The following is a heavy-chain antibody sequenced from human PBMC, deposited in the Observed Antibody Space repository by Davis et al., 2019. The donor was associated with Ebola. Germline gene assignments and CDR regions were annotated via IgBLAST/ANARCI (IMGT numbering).Heavy chain of an antibody. Sequence: PGGSLRLSCAASGFTFSSYAMHWVRQAPGKGLEWVSVISYDGVNKYYADSVKGRFTISRDNSKNTLYLQMNSLRAEDTAVYYCARNMVRGARDYWGQGTLVTVSS. D-gene: IGHD3-10*01. CDR1: GFTFSSYA. V-gene: IGHV3-30-3*01. CDR2: ISYDGVNK. CDR3: ARNMVRGARDY. J-gene: IGHJ4*02.